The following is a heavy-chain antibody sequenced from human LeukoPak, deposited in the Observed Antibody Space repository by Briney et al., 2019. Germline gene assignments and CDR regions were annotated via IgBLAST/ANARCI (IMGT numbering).Heavy chain of an antibody. CDR2: IKQDGSDK. D-gene: IGHD2-2*01. Sequence: QPGGSLRLSCAASGFTSSTYWMSWVRQAPGKGLEWVANIKQDGSDKYYVDSVKGRFTISRDNAMNSLFLQMNSLRAEDTAVYYCARVRCSSNSCFPDYWGQGTLVTVSS. CDR1: GFTSSTYW. J-gene: IGHJ4*02. CDR3: ARVRCSSNSCFPDY. V-gene: IGHV3-7*01.